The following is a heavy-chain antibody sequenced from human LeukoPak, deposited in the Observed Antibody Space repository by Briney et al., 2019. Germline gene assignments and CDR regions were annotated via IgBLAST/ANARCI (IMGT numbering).Heavy chain of an antibody. V-gene: IGHV3-33*01. Sequence: PGGSLRLSCAASRFTFSNYGMHWVRQAPGKGLEWVAVIWHDGSNKYYADSVKGRFTISRDNSKNTLYLQMNSLRAEDTAVYYCARGRGYDSGTYNYAFSDYWGQGTLVTVSS. J-gene: IGHJ4*02. CDR2: IWHDGSNK. D-gene: IGHD3-22*01. CDR3: ARGRGYDSGTYNYAFSDY. CDR1: RFTFSNYG.